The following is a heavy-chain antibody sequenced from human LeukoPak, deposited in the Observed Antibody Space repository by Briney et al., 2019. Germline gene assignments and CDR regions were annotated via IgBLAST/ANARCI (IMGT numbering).Heavy chain of an antibody. Sequence: GASVKVSCRASGGTFSSYAISWVRQAPGQGLEWMGGIIPIFGTANYAQKFQGRVTIIADESTSTAYMELSSLRSEDTAVYYCARDRFLGGYYRTGYYFDYWGQGTLVTVSS. CDR3: ARDRFLGGYYRTGYYFDY. D-gene: IGHD3-22*01. V-gene: IGHV1-69*13. J-gene: IGHJ4*02. CDR2: IIPIFGTA. CDR1: GGTFSSYA.